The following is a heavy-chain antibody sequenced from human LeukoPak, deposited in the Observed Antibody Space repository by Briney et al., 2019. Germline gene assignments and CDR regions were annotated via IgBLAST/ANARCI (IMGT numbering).Heavy chain of an antibody. V-gene: IGHV3-7*01. Sequence: GGSLRLSCAASGFTFSSYWMSWVRQAPGKGLEWVANIKQDGSEKYYVDSVKGRFTISRDNAKNSLYLQMNSLRAEDTAVYYCARESTIFGVVNRPWFDYWGQGTLVTVSS. CDR2: IKQDGSEK. CDR3: ARESTIFGVVNRPWFDY. J-gene: IGHJ4*02. CDR1: GFTFSSYW. D-gene: IGHD3-3*01.